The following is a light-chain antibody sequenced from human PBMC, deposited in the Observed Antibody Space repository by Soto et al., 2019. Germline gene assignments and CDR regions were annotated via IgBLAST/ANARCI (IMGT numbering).Light chain of an antibody. CDR1: SSDVGSYNY. CDR2: DVN. CDR3: SSYVGSNNLGV. J-gene: IGLJ1*01. V-gene: IGLV2-8*01. Sequence: ALTQPPSASGSPGQSVTISCTGTSSDVGSYNYVSWYQQHPGKAPKLMVYDVNKRPSGVPDRFSGSKSGNTASLTVSGLQADEEADYYCSSYVGSNNLGVFGSGTKVTVL.